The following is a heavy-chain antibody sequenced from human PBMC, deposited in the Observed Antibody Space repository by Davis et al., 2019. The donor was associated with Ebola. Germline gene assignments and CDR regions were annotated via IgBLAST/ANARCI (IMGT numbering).Heavy chain of an antibody. D-gene: IGHD2-2*01. Sequence: PGGSLRLSCAASGFTFRSYWMSWVRQAPGKGPEWVANIKQDGSEKYYVDSVKGRFTISRDNAKNSLYLQMNSLRAEDTAVYYCAREDVVVPAAGFYGPLAAWGQGTTVTVSS. V-gene: IGHV3-7*03. J-gene: IGHJ6*02. CDR3: AREDVVVPAAGFYGPLAA. CDR2: IKQDGSEK. CDR1: GFTFRSYW.